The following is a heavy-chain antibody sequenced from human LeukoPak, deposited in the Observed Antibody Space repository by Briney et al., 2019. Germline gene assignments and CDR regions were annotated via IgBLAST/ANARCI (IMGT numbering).Heavy chain of an antibody. V-gene: IGHV3-74*01. Sequence: PGGSLRLSCAASGFTFRSFWIHWVRQAPGKGLVWVGRIKNDGTDTIYADSVKGRFTVSRDNAKNKLYLQMNSLRVEDTAVYFCARGGFSHGFDVWGQGTVVTVSS. CDR2: IKNDGTDT. CDR1: GFTFRSFW. CDR3: ARGGFSHGFDV. D-gene: IGHD5-12*01. J-gene: IGHJ3*01.